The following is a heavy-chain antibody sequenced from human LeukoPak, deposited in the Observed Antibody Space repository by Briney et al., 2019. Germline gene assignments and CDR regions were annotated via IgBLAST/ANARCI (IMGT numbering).Heavy chain of an antibody. V-gene: IGHV3-23*01. CDR1: GYTFITFNTYA. J-gene: IGHJ3*02. Sequence: GGSLKLSCEGSGYTFITFNTYAMSWVRQSPGKGLEWVSGISGSGGSTYYADSVKGRFTISRDNSKKTLYLQMNSLRAEDTAVYYCAKGPVVTFDIWGQGTMVTVSS. CDR2: ISGSGGST. D-gene: IGHD2-15*01. CDR3: AKGPVVTFDI.